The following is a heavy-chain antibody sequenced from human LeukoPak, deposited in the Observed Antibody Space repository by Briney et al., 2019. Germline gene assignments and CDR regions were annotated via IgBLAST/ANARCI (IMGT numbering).Heavy chain of an antibody. D-gene: IGHD6-19*01. J-gene: IGHJ4*02. Sequence: GGYLRLSYAASGFIFDDYALHWLRQAPGKGLVWVSGISWNSGSIGYADSVKGRFTISRDNAKNSLYLQMNSLRAEDTALYYCARDSSWGQGTLVTVSS. CDR3: ARDSS. V-gene: IGHV3-9*01. CDR1: GFIFDDYA. CDR2: ISWNSGSI.